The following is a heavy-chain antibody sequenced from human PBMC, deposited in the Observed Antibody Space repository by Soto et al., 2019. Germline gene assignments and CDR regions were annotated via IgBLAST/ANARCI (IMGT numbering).Heavy chain of an antibody. V-gene: IGHV4-34*01. D-gene: IGHD6-19*01. J-gene: IGHJ6*02. CDR3: ARASMRIAVADLGRPYYYYGMDV. CDR1: GGSFSGYY. Sequence: LSLNCAVYGGSFSGYYWSWIRQPPGKGLEWIGEINHSGSTNYNPSLKSRVTISVDTSKNQFSLKLSSVTAADTAVYYCARASMRIAVADLGRPYYYYGMDVWAQGTTVTVS. CDR2: INHSGST.